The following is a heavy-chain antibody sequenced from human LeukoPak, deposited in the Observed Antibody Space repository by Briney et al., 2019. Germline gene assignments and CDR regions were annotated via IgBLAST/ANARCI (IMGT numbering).Heavy chain of an antibody. CDR1: GGTFSSYA. V-gene: IGHV1-46*01. Sequence: ASVKVSCKASGGTFSSYAISWVRQAPGQGLEWMGIINPSGGSTSYAQKFQGRVTMTRDTSTSTVYMELSSLRSEDTAVYYCARRDPFDYWGQGTLVTVSS. CDR3: ARRDPFDY. CDR2: INPSGGST. J-gene: IGHJ4*02.